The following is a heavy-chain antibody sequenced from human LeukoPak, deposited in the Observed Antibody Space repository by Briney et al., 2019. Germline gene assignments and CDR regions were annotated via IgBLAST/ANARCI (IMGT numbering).Heavy chain of an antibody. CDR2: ISTYNDYT. CDR3: ARDYHRLVE. J-gene: IGHJ4*02. D-gene: IGHD3-16*02. CDR1: GYTFTSYG. V-gene: IGHV1-18*01. Sequence: EASVKVSCKASGYTFTSYGISWLRQAPGQGLEWMGRISTYNDYTSYAQKLQVRVTMTTDTSTSTAYMELRSLRADDTAVYYCARDYHRLVEWGQGTLVTVSS.